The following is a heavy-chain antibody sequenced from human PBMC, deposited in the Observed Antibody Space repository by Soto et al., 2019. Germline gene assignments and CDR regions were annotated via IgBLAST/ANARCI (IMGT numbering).Heavy chain of an antibody. D-gene: IGHD3-3*01. CDR3: ARSSHLKYYDFWSGHNWFDP. CDR2: IIPILGIA. J-gene: IGHJ5*02. V-gene: IGHV1-69*02. CDR1: GGTFSSYT. Sequence: SVKVSCKASGGTFSSYTISWVRQAPGQGLEWMGRIIPILGIANYAQKFQGRVTITADKSTSTAYMELSSLRSEDTAVYYCARSSHLKYYDFWSGHNWFDPWGQGTLVTVSS.